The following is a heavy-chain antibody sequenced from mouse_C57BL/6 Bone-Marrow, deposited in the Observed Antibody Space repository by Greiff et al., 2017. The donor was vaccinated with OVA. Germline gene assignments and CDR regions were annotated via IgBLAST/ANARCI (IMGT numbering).Heavy chain of an antibody. D-gene: IGHD4-1*01. CDR3: ARIGTGFAY. J-gene: IGHJ3*01. CDR2: IHPNSGST. V-gene: IGHV1-64*01. CDR1: GYTFTSYW. Sequence: QVQLQQPGAELVKPGASVKLSCKASGYTFTSYWMHWVKQRPGQGLEWIGMIHPNSGSTNYNEKFKSKATLTVDKSSSTAHMQLSSLTSEDSAVYYCARIGTGFAYWGQGTLVTVSA.